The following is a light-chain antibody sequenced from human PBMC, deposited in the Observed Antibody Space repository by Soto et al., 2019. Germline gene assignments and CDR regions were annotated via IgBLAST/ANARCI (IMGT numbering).Light chain of an antibody. CDR3: QQYNSYPWT. CDR2: DAS. V-gene: IGKV1-5*01. CDR1: QTVSDW. J-gene: IGKJ1*01. Sequence: DIQMTQSPYTLSASVGDRVSITCRASQTVSDWLAWYQQRPGKAPKLLIYDASSLESGVPSRFSGSGSGTEFTLTISSLQPDDFATYYCQQYNSYPWTFGQGTKVDIK.